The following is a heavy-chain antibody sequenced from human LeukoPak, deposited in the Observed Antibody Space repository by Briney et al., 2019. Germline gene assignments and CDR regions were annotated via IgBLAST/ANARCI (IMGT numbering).Heavy chain of an antibody. V-gene: IGHV1-2*02. CDR2: INPKSGGT. Sequence: ASVKVSCKASGYSFTDYYLHWVRQAPGQELEWMGWINPKSGGTKYAQKFQGRVTMTRDTSINTAYMELSRLRSDDTAVYYCARDGPGEKSNFDFWGQGILVTVSS. CDR3: ARDGPGEKSNFDF. CDR1: GYSFTDYY. D-gene: IGHD1-26*01. J-gene: IGHJ4*02.